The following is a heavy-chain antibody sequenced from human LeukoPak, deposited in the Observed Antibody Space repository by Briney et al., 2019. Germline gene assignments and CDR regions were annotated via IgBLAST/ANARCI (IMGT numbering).Heavy chain of an antibody. D-gene: IGHD3-22*01. J-gene: IGHJ5*02. CDR3: ARRYYDSSGYYYSGWFDP. CDR2: IYPGDSDT. V-gene: IGHV5-51*01. Sequence: GAALKISCTGSGSIFTSYWIGWVRPLPGKVLEWMGIIYPGDSDTRYSTSFQGQVTISADKSISTAYLQWSSLKASDTAMYYCARRYYDSSGYYYSGWFDPWGQGTLVTVSS. CDR1: GSIFTSYW.